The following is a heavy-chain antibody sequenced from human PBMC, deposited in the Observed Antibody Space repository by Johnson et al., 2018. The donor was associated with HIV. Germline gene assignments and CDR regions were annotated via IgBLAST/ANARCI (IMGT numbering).Heavy chain of an antibody. CDR1: GFTVSRSY. Sequence: VQLVESGGGLVQPGGSLRFSCAGSGFTVSRSYMSWVRQAPGKGLEWVSVIYSGGSPYYADSVKGRFTISRDNSKNTLYLQMNSLRAEDTAVYYCALGGSWYAFDIWGQGTMVTVSS. CDR3: ALGGSWYAFDI. D-gene: IGHD2-15*01. CDR2: IYSGGSP. J-gene: IGHJ3*02. V-gene: IGHV3-53*01.